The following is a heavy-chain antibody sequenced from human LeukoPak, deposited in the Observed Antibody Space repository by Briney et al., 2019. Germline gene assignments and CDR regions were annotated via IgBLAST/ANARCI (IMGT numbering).Heavy chain of an antibody. V-gene: IGHV5-51*01. CDR3: ARHREPYGSGSH. CDR2: IYPGDSDT. D-gene: IGHD3-10*01. J-gene: IGHJ4*02. Sequence: GESLKISCKGSGYSFTSYWIDWVRQRPGKGLEWMGIIYPGDSDTRYSPSFQGQVTISADKSISTAYRQWSSLKASDTAMYYWARHREPYGSGSHWGQGTLVTVSS. CDR1: GYSFTSYW.